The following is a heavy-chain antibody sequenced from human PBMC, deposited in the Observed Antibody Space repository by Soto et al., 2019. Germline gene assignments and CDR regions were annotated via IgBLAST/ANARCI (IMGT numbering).Heavy chain of an antibody. CDR2: ISYDGSNK. V-gene: IGHV3-30*18. CDR1: GFTFSSYG. Sequence: PGGSLRLSCAASGFTFSSYGMHWVRQAPGKGLEWVAVISYDGSNKYYADSVKGRFTIPRDNSKNTLYLQMNSLRAEDTAVYYCAKKLVPKYYYYGMDVWGQGTTVTVSS. J-gene: IGHJ6*02. CDR3: AKKLVPKYYYYGMDV. D-gene: IGHD6-13*01.